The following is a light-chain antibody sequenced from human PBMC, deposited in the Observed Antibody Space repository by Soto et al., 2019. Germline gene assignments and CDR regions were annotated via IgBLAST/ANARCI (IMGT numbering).Light chain of an antibody. V-gene: IGLV2-8*01. CDR2: EVS. CDR1: SSDVGGYNY. CDR3: CSYAGSSTYV. Sequence: QSALTQPPSASGSPGQSVTISCTGTSSDVGGYNYVSWYQQHPGKAPKLMIYEVSKRPSGVPDRFSGSKSGNTASLTISGLQAEDGADYYCCSYAGSSTYVFGTGTKVTVL. J-gene: IGLJ1*01.